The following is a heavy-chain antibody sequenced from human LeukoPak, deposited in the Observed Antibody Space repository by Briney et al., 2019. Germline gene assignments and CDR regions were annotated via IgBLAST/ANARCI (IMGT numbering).Heavy chain of an antibody. D-gene: IGHD2-2*03. CDR3: VKDGYCGAARCYGWFDP. Sequence: QSGGSLRLSCAASGFTFSSYAMHWVRQAPGKGLEWVAVISYDGNNEYYADSVRGRFTISRDNSKNTLYVQMNSLRTEDTAVYYCVKDGYCGAARCYGWFDPWGQGTLVTVSS. CDR1: GFTFSSYA. J-gene: IGHJ5*02. V-gene: IGHV3-30*04. CDR2: ISYDGNNE.